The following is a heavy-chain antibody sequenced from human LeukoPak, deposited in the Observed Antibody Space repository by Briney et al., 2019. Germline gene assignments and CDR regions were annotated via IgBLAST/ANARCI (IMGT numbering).Heavy chain of an antibody. D-gene: IGHD3-22*01. V-gene: IGHV3-53*01. CDR3: ARGYYDSSGYYAYYFDY. J-gene: IGHJ4*02. CDR2: IYSGGST. Sequence: GGSLRLSCAASGFAVSSNYMSWVRQAPGKGLEWVSVIYSGGSTYYADSVKGRFTISRDNSKNTLYLQMNSLRAEDTAVYYCARGYYDSSGYYAYYFDYWGQGTLVTVSS. CDR1: GFAVSSNY.